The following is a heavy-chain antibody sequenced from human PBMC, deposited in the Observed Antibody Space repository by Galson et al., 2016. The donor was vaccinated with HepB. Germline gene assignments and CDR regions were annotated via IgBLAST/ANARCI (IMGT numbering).Heavy chain of an antibody. CDR2: IYWDDDK. V-gene: IGHV2-5*02. D-gene: IGHD3-22*01. J-gene: IGHJ4*02. CDR1: GFSLSTSGVG. Sequence: PALVKPTQTLTLTCTFSGFSLSTSGVGVGWTRQPPGKALEWLALIYWDDDKRHSPSLKSRLTITKDTSKNQVVLTMTNMDPVDTATYYCAHRRVDSSGYYDDYWGQGTQVTVSS. CDR3: AHRRVDSSGYYDDY.